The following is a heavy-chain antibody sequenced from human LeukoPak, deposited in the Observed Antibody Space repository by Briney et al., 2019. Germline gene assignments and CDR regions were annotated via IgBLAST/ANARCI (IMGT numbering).Heavy chain of an antibody. Sequence: SETLSLTCTVSGGSISSYYWSWIRQPAGKGLEWIGRIFTSGSTNYNPSLKSRVTISIDTSKNQFSLKLSSVTAADTAVYYCASYYYGSGSYWGYFDYWGQGTLVTVSS. J-gene: IGHJ4*02. CDR2: IFTSGST. CDR3: ASYYYGSGSYWGYFDY. D-gene: IGHD3-10*01. V-gene: IGHV4-4*07. CDR1: GGSISSYY.